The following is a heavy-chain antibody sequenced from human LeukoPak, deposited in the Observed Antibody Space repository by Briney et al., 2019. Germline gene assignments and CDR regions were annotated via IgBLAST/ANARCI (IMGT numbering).Heavy chain of an antibody. CDR2: IYPGDSDT. CDR3: ARPNITSYYDSRGSDAFDV. Sequence: GESLKISCKGSGYSFTSYWIGWVRQMPGKGLEWMGIIYPGDSDTRYSPSFQGQVTISADKSISTAYLQWSSLKASDTAIYYCARPNITSYYDSRGSDAFDVWGQGTRVTVSS. J-gene: IGHJ3*01. D-gene: IGHD3-22*01. V-gene: IGHV5-51*01. CDR1: GYSFTSYW.